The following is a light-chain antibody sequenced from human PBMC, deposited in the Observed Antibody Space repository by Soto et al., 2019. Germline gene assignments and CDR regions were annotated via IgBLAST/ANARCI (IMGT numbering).Light chain of an antibody. CDR3: SLYTSSSTWV. Sequence: QSALTQPPSVSGSPGQSVTISCTVTSSDVGDYEHVSWYQQAPGTAPKLIIFDVTNRPSGVPDRFSGSKSGNTPSLTIFGLQAEDEADYYCSLYTSSSTWVFGGGTKLTDL. CDR2: DVT. J-gene: IGLJ3*02. V-gene: IGLV2-18*01. CDR1: SSDVGDYEH.